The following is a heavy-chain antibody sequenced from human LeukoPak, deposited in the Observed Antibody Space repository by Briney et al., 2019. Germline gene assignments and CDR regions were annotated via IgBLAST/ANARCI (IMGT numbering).Heavy chain of an antibody. V-gene: IGHV3-23*01. D-gene: IGHD1-1*01. J-gene: IGHJ6*04. CDR3: AKEGDATGPMDV. Sequence: PGGSLRLSCAASGFTFSSYAMSCVRQAPGKGLECVSAISGSGGSTYYADSVKGRFTISRDNSKNTLYLQMNSLRAEDTAVYYFAKEGDATGPMDVWGKGTTVTVSP. CDR1: GFTFSSYA. CDR2: ISGSGGST.